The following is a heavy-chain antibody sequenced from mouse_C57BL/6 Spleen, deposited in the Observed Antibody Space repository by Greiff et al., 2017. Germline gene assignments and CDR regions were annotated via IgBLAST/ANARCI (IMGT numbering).Heavy chain of an antibody. CDR3: TTCPTGTRGYFDV. CDR1: GFNIKDYY. D-gene: IGHD4-1*01. J-gene: IGHJ1*03. Sequence: EVQLQQSGAELVRPGASVKLSCTASGFNIKDYYMHWVKQRPEQGLEWIGRIDPEDGDTAYAPKFTGKATMTADTSSNTAYLQLSSLTSENTAVYYCTTCPTGTRGYFDVWGTGTTGTVSS. CDR2: IDPEDGDT. V-gene: IGHV14-1*01.